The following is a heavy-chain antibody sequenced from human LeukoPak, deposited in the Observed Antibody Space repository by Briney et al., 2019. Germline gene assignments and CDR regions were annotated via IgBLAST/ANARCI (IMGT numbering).Heavy chain of an antibody. D-gene: IGHD4-17*01. J-gene: IGHJ5*02. Sequence: SETLSLTCAVYGGSSSGYYWSWIRQPPGKGLEWIGEINHSGSTNYNPSLKSRVTISVDTSKNQFSLKLSSVTAADTAVYYCARHNPDYGDYRPWGQGTLVTVSS. V-gene: IGHV4-34*01. CDR3: ARHNPDYGDYRP. CDR2: INHSGST. CDR1: GGSSSGYY.